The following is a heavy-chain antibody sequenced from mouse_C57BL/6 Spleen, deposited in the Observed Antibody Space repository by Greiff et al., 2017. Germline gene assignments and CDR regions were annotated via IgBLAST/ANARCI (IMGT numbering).Heavy chain of an antibody. J-gene: IGHJ4*01. V-gene: IGHV6-6*01. Sequence: EVKLEESGGGLVQPGGSMKLSCAASGFTFSDAWMDWVRQSPEKGLEWVAEIRNKANNHATYYAESVKGRFTISRDDSKSSVYLQMNSLRAEDTGIYYCTRRIYYYGSSPYYYAMDYWGQGTSVTVSS. CDR3: TRRIYYYGSSPYYYAMDY. CDR1: GFTFSDAW. CDR2: IRNKANNHAT. D-gene: IGHD1-1*01.